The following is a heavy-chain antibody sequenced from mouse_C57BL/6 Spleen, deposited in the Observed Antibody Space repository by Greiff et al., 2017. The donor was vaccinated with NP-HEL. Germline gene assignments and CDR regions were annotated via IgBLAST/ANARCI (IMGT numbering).Heavy chain of an antibody. CDR3: ARRDGSAWFAY. CDR2: ISSGGSYT. Sequence: EVQVVESGGDLVKPGGSLKLSCAASGFTFSSYGMSWVRQTPDKRLEWVATISSGGSYTYYPDSVKGRFTISRDNAKNTLYLQMSSLKSEDTAMNYCARRDGSAWFAYWGQGTLVTVSA. J-gene: IGHJ3*01. CDR1: GFTFSSYG. V-gene: IGHV5-6*01. D-gene: IGHD1-1*01.